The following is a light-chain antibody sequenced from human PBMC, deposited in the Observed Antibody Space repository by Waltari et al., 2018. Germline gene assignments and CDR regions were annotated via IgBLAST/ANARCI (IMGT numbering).Light chain of an antibody. CDR2: INSDGSH. J-gene: IGLJ3*02. CDR3: QTWGTGIQV. V-gene: IGLV4-69*01. CDR1: SGHSHHP. Sequence: QLVVTQSPSASASLGASVQLPCTLRSGHSHHPIAWHPPPPGKGPRFLMKINSDGSHRKGNGVPDRFSASSSGAERYLTISSLQSADEGDYHCQTWGTGIQVFGGGTKLTVL.